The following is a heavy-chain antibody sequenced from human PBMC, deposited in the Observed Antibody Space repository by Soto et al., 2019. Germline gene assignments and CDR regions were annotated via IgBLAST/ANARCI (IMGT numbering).Heavy chain of an antibody. CDR3: ATRSRAWTKTYNN. CDR1: GGSFSGYY. D-gene: IGHD1-20*01. Sequence: SETLSLTCAVYGGSFSGYYWSWIRQPPGKGLEWIGEINHSGSTNYNPSLKSRVTISVDTSKNQFSLKLSSVTAADTAVYYCATRSRAWTKTYNNWGQGTLVTVSS. CDR2: INHSGST. J-gene: IGHJ4*02. V-gene: IGHV4-34*01.